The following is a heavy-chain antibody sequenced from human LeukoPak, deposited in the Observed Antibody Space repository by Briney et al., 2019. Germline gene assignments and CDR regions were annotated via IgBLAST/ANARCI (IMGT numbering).Heavy chain of an antibody. V-gene: IGHV4-38-2*02. CDR1: GYSISSGYY. J-gene: IGHJ5*02. CDR2: IYYSGST. D-gene: IGHD5-12*01. CDR3: ARHPWGYSGYGQHNWFDP. Sequence: SETLSLTCTVSGYSISSGYYWGWIRQPPGKGLEWIGSIYYSGSTYYNPSLKSRVTISVDTSKNQFSLKLSSVTAADAAVYYCARHPWGYSGYGQHNWFDPWGQGTLVTVSS.